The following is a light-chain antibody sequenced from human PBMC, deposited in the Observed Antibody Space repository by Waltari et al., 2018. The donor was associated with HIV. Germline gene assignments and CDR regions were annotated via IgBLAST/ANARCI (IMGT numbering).Light chain of an antibody. CDR1: RRDVGTYDY. Sequence: QSALTQPASVSGSPGQAITISSTGRRRDVGTYDYISWYQQHPGTAPKLIISAVTERPSGISNRFSGSKSGTTASLTISGLQAEDEAEYFCCSFAGSNFVFGSGTKVTVL. CDR2: AVT. V-gene: IGLV2-23*02. J-gene: IGLJ1*01. CDR3: CSFAGSNFV.